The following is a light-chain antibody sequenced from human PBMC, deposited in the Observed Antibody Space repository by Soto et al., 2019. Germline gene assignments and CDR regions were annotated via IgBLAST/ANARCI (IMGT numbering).Light chain of an antibody. CDR2: TTS. Sequence: GDRVTITCRASQDINNWLAWYQQKPGKAPQLLIYTTSSLRTGVPSRFSGSGSGTDFTLTISSLQPEDFATYYCQQTFTFPRTFGQGTKLEIK. CDR1: QDINNW. CDR3: QQTFTFPRT. J-gene: IGKJ2*01. V-gene: IGKV1D-12*01.